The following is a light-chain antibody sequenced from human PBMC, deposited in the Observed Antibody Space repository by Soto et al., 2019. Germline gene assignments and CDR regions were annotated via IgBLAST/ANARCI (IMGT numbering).Light chain of an antibody. CDR2: DAS. CDR1: QTIRTR. J-gene: IGKJ1*01. CDR3: QHYTTFSRA. V-gene: IGKV1-5*01. Sequence: DIQMTQSPSPLSASVGDRVTITCRASQTIRTRLAWYQQKPGKAPKLLIYDASTLDSGGPSRFSGSGSETAFTLTISGLQPDDFATYYCQHYTTFSRAFGQGTTVDI.